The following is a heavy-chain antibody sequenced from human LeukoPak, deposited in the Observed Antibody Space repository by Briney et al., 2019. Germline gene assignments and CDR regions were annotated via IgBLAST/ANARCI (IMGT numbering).Heavy chain of an antibody. CDR2: ISWNSKNI. V-gene: IGHV3-9*01. CDR3: AKGNRDSSGFYYYYGMDV. CDR1: GFTFDDYA. D-gene: IGHD3-22*01. Sequence: GRSLRLSCAASGFTFDDYAMVWVRQAPGKGLEWVSGISWNSKNIGYAASVKGRFTISRDHAKNSLYLQMNSLRAEDTAFYYCAKGNRDSSGFYYYYGMDVWGQGSTVT. J-gene: IGHJ6*01.